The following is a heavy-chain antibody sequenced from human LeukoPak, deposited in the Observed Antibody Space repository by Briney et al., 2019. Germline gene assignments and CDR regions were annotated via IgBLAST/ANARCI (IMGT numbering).Heavy chain of an antibody. V-gene: IGHV3-21*01. CDR2: ISRSSTYR. J-gene: IGHJ1*01. D-gene: IGHD6-19*01. Sequence: PGGSLRLSCAASGFTFSSYSMNWVRQAPGKGLEWVSSISRSSTYRYYADSVMGRSTISRDNAKNSLYLQMSSLRAEDTAVYYCARDLFFSDAGYSSGWRAEYFHHWGQGTLVTVSS. CDR1: GFTFSSYS. CDR3: ARDLFFSDAGYSSGWRAEYFHH.